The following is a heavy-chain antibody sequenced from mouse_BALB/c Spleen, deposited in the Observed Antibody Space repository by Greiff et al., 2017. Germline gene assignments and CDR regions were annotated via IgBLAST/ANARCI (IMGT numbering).Heavy chain of an antibody. CDR2: ISSGGSYT. D-gene: IGHD2-4*01. V-gene: IGHV5-9-4*01. J-gene: IGHJ3*01. CDR1: GFTFSSYA. Sequence: EVQGVESGGGLVKPGGSLKLSCAASGFTFSSYAMSWVRQSPEKRLEWVAEISSGGSYTYYPDTVTGRFTISRDNAKNTLYLEMSNLRSEDTAMYDCARVYYDYDGAFDYWGQGTLVTVSA. CDR3: ARVYYDYDGAFDY.